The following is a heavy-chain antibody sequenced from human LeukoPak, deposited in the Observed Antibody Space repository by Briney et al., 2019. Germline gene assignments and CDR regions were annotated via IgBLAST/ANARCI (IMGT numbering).Heavy chain of an antibody. V-gene: IGHV3-13*01. Sequence: GGSLRLSCAASGFTFSSYDMHWVRQATGKGLEWVSAIGTAGDTYYPGSVKGRFTISRENAKNSLYLQMNSLRAGDTAVYYCARVDSNYPGYYYGMDVWGQGTLVTVSS. CDR1: GFTFSSYD. CDR2: IGTAGDT. CDR3: ARVDSNYPGYYYGMDV. J-gene: IGHJ6*02. D-gene: IGHD4-4*01.